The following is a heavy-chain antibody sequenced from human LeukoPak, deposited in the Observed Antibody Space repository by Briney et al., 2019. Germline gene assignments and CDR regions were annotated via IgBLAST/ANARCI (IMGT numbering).Heavy chain of an antibody. CDR2: ISGSGGST. J-gene: IGHJ4*02. D-gene: IGHD6-19*01. V-gene: IGHV3-23*01. CDR3: AKGPIAVADYNFDY. Sequence: GGSLRLSCAASGFTFDNYAMNWVRQAPGKGLEWVSAISGSGGSTYYADSVKGRFTISRDNSKNTLYLQMNSLRAEDTAVYYCAKGPIAVADYNFDYWGQGTLVTVSS. CDR1: GFTFDNYA.